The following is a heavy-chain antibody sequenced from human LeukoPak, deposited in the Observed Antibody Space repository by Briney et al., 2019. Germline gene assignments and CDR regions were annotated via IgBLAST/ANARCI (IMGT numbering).Heavy chain of an antibody. CDR1: GYTFTSYD. CDR2: MNPNSGNT. D-gene: IGHD4/OR15-4a*01. Sequence: ASVKVSCKASGYTFTSYDINWVRQATGRGLEWMGWMNPNSGNTGYAQKFQGRVTMTRNTSISTAYMELSSLRSEDTAVYYCAKATWYGGNPSGAFDMWGQGTMVTVSS. CDR3: AKATWYGGNPSGAFDM. J-gene: IGHJ3*02. V-gene: IGHV1-8*01.